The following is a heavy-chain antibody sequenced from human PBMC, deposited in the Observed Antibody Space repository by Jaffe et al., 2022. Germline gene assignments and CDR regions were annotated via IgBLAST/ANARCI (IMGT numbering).Heavy chain of an antibody. V-gene: IGHV4-38-2*01. Sequence: QVQLQESGPGLVKPSETLSLTCAVSGYSISSGYYWGWIRQPPGKGLEWIGSIYHSGSTYYNPSLKSRVTISVDTSKNQFSLKLSSVTAADTAVYYCASRTGVPGPSVIWGQGTMVTVSS. D-gene: IGHD7-27*01. CDR2: IYHSGST. CDR1: GYSISSGYY. CDR3: ASRTGVPGPSVI. J-gene: IGHJ3*02.